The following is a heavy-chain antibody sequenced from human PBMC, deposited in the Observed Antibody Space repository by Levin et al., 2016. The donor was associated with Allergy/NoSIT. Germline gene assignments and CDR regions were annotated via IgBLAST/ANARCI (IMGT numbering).Heavy chain of an antibody. D-gene: IGHD6-13*01. CDR3: ARDPSPYSNWHEAFDL. V-gene: IGHV3-21*01. Sequence: GESLKISCAASGFAFSTNSLSWVRQAPGKGLEWVASISSTGTYINYSDSLKGRFTVSRDNAKNSMYLQMNSLRAEDTALYYCARDPSPYSNWHEAFDLWGQGTMVIVSS. J-gene: IGHJ3*01. CDR1: GFAFSTNS. CDR2: ISSTGTYI.